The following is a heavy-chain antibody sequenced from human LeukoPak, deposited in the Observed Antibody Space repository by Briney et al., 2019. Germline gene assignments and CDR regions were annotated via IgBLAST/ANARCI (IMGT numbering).Heavy chain of an antibody. D-gene: IGHD7-27*01. J-gene: IGHJ4*02. V-gene: IGHV1-2*02. CDR2: IHPGRGDT. Sequence: GASVKVSCKASGYTFTGYYIHWVRQAPGQGLEWTGWIHPGRGDTNYAQKFQGRVSLTRDTSISTAYMELSRLTSDDTAVYYCARDHNWGPDYWGQGTLVSVSS. CDR1: GYTFTGYY. CDR3: ARDHNWGPDY.